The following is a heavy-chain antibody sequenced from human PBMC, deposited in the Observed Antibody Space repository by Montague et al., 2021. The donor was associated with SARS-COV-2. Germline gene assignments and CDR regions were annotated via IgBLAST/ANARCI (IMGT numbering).Heavy chain of an antibody. J-gene: IGHJ5*02. V-gene: IGHV4-39*01. CDR1: GGSLFSSCYY. D-gene: IGHD3-10*01. Sequence: SETLSLTCAVSGGSLFSSCYYWVRIRQPPGKGLVWMGSVYYNANTNYNPSLKSRVTISLDTSENQISLNLVSVTAADTAVYYCVRPGGSESHWLGHWGLVTRPLTPTESSVTLTLTSVTSAATAVYYCLRRGGSGCNWFDRWGQGTLVTVSS. CDR3: VRPGGSESHWLGHWGLVTRPLTPTESSVTLTLTSVTSAATAVYYCLRRGGSGCNWFDR. CDR2: VYYNANT.